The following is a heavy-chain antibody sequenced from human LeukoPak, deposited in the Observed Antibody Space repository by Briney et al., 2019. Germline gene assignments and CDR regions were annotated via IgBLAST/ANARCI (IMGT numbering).Heavy chain of an antibody. CDR2: ISQDGSTQ. CDR3: ARENSAFDI. Sequence: GGSLRLSCAASGFTFRNYVMRWGRQAPGKGLEWVAGISQDGSTQYYADSVKGRFTMSRDNSKNTVHLQMNSLRAEDTALYYCARENSAFDIWGHGTMVTVSS. D-gene: IGHD4-23*01. V-gene: IGHV3-30*04. CDR1: GFTFRNYV. J-gene: IGHJ3*02.